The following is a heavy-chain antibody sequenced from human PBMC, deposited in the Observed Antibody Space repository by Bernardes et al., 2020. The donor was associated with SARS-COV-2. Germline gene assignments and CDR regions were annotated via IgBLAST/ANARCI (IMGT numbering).Heavy chain of an antibody. D-gene: IGHD6-13*01. CDR1: GGTFSSYA. CDR2: IIPIFGTA. V-gene: IGHV1-69*13. Sequence: SVKVSCKASGGTFSSYAISWVRQAPGQGLEWMGGIIPIFGTANYAQKFQGRVTITADESTSTAYMELSSLRSEDTAVYYCARGVGIAAAGTGYYFDYWGQGTLVTVSS. CDR3: ARGVGIAAAGTGYYFDY. J-gene: IGHJ4*02.